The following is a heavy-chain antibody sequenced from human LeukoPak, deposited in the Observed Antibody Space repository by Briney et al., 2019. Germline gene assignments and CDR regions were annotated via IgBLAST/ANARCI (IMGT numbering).Heavy chain of an antibody. J-gene: IGHJ4*02. CDR3: AGGGWGGGYSRGSAYYFDY. CDR1: GGSISSGGYY. Sequence: SETLSLTCTVSGGSISSGGYYWSWIRQHPGKGLEWIGYIYYSGSTYYNPSLKSRVTISVDTSKNQFSLKLSSVTAADTAVYYGAGGGWGGGYSRGSAYYFDYWGQGTLATVSS. CDR2: IYYSGST. D-gene: IGHD1-26*01. V-gene: IGHV4-31*03.